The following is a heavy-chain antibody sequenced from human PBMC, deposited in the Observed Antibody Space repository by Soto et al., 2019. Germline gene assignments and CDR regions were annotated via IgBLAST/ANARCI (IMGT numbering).Heavy chain of an antibody. CDR1: GYSFTSYW. D-gene: IGHD6-13*01. Sequence: GESLKISCKGSGYSFTSYWIGWVRQMPGKGLEWMGIIYPGDSDTRYSPSFQGQVTISVDKSISTAYLQWSSLKASDTAMYYCARHLAGTNYYYGMDVWGQGTTVTVSS. CDR2: IYPGDSDT. CDR3: ARHLAGTNYYYGMDV. V-gene: IGHV5-51*01. J-gene: IGHJ6*02.